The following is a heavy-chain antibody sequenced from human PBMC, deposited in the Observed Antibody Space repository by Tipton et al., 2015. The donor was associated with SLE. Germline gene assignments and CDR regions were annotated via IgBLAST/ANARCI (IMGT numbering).Heavy chain of an antibody. J-gene: IGHJ3*02. CDR1: GFTFSSYE. V-gene: IGHV3-66*01. CDR3: AREYYYDSKDAFDI. Sequence: GSLRLSCAASGFTFSSYEMNWVRQAPGKGLEWVSVIYSGGSTYYADSVKGRFTISRDNSKNTLYLQMNSLRAEDTAVYYCAREYYYDSKDAFDIWGQGTMVTVSS. D-gene: IGHD3-22*01. CDR2: IYSGGST.